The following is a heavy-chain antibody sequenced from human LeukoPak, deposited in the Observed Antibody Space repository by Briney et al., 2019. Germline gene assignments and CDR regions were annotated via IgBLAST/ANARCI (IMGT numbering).Heavy chain of an antibody. CDR1: GGTFSDYF. D-gene: IGHD6-19*01. V-gene: IGHV4-34*01. CDR3: ARVGYSSGWDGDFDF. CDR2: INRNGDT. J-gene: IGHJ4*02. Sequence: SETLSLTCSLSGGTFSDYFWTWIRQPPGKGLEWIGEINRNGDTKYTPSLRSRVTISIDTSKNLFSLRLSSVNAADTAVYYCARVGYSSGWDGDFDFWGQGTLVTVSS.